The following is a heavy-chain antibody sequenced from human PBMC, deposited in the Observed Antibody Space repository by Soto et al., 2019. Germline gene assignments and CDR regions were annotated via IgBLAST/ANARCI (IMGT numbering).Heavy chain of an antibody. V-gene: IGHV3-23*01. CDR1: GFTFSSYA. D-gene: IGHD2-2*01. Sequence: EVQLLESGGGLVQPGGSLRLSCAASGFTFSSYAMIWVRQAPGKGLEWVSAVSGSGGTTYYADSVKGRFTISRDKSKNTLFLQMNSLRAQDLAVYYCAEFFGETGGISCWPCSFDYWGQGTLVTVSS. CDR3: AEFFGETGGISCWPCSFDY. J-gene: IGHJ4*02. CDR2: VSGSGGTT.